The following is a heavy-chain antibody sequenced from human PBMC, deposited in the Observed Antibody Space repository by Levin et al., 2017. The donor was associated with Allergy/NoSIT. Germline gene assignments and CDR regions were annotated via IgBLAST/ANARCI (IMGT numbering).Heavy chain of an antibody. CDR2: INSDGSNT. Sequence: QPGGSLRLSCVGSGYTFSGYYMHWVRQAPGKGLVWVSHINSDGSNTNYADSVKGRFTISRDNAKNTLYLQMNSLRAEDTAVYYCGRGGCSSTSCIDYWGQGILVTVSS. CDR3: GRGGCSSTSCIDY. J-gene: IGHJ4*02. CDR1: GYTFSGYY. D-gene: IGHD2-2*01. V-gene: IGHV3-74*01.